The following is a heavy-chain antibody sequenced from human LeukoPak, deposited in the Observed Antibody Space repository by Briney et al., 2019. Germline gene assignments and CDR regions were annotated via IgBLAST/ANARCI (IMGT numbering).Heavy chain of an antibody. J-gene: IGHJ3*02. CDR1: GGSISSYY. D-gene: IGHD3-22*01. CDR3: ARDGSGYYSDPAFDI. Sequence: SETLSLTCTVSGGSISSYYWSWIRQPPGKGLEWIGYIYYSGSTYYNPSLKSRVTISVDTSKNQFSLKLSSVTAADTAVYYCARDGSGYYSDPAFDIWGQGTMVTVSS. CDR2: IYYSGST. V-gene: IGHV4-59*12.